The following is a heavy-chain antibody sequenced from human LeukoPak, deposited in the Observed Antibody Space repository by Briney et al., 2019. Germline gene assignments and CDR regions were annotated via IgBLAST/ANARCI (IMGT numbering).Heavy chain of an antibody. V-gene: IGHV4-59*01. CDR1: GGSISSYY. Sequence: SETLSLTCTVSGGSISSYYWSWIRQPPGKGLEWIGCIYYSGSTNYNPSLKSRVTISVDTSKNQFSLKLSSVTAADTAVVYCGRSMNYFDSSGYYYYYYDMDVWGKGNTVTVSS. J-gene: IGHJ6*03. D-gene: IGHD3-22*01. CDR2: IYYSGST. CDR3: GRSMNYFDSSGYYYYYYDMDV.